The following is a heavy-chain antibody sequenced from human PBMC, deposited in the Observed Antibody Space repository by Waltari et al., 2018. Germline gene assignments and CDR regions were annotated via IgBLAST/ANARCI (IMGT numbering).Heavy chain of an antibody. J-gene: IGHJ5*02. CDR2: ISHNGRT. CDR3: ARGEQLHLIRRNSFDT. CDR1: GGSFNSYH. D-gene: IGHD1-1*01. Sequence: QVQLQQWGAGLLKPSETLSLTCAVNGGSFNSYHGGWIRQPPGKGLEWIGEISHNGRTNENPSLKSRVAISVDTSKNHFSLKLNFLTAADTAVYYCARGEQLHLIRRNSFDTWGQGTLVTVSS. V-gene: IGHV4-34*01.